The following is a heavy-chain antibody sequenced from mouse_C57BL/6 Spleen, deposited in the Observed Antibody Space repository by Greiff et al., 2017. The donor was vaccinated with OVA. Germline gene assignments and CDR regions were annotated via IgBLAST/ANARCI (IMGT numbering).Heavy chain of an antibody. V-gene: IGHV1-82*01. J-gene: IGHJ2*01. CDR3: ARSGYDFLYFDY. Sequence: QVQLKESGPELVKPGASVKISCKASGYAFSSSWMNWVKQRPGKGLEWIGRIYPGDGDTNYNGKFKGKATLTADKSSSTAYMQLSSLTSEDSAVYFCARSGYDFLYFDYWGQGTTLTVSS. CDR1: GYAFSSSW. D-gene: IGHD2-4*01. CDR2: IYPGDGDT.